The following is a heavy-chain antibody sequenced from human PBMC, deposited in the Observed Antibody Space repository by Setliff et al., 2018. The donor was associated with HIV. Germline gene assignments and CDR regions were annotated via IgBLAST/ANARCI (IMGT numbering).Heavy chain of an antibody. CDR2: LYTSGST. J-gene: IGHJ5*02. CDR1: GGSISSGSYY. CDR3: ARDWEYCTNGVCYGWFDP. V-gene: IGHV4-61*09. Sequence: PSETLSLTCTVSGGSISSGSYYWSWIRQPAGKGLEWIGHLYTSGSTNHNPSLKSRVTISVDTSKNQFSLKLSSVTAADTAVYYCARDWEYCTNGVCYGWFDPWGQGTLVTVSS. D-gene: IGHD2-8*01.